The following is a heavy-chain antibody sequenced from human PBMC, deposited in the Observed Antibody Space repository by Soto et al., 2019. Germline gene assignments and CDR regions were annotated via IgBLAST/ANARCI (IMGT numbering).Heavy chain of an antibody. CDR3: ASSRIVDYDFWSGYYGMDV. CDR2: IIPIFGTA. D-gene: IGHD3-3*01. CDR1: GGTFSSYA. V-gene: IGHV1-69*13. J-gene: IGHJ6*02. Sequence: SVKVSCKASGGTFSSYAISWVRQAPGQGLEWMGGIIPIFGTANYAQKFQGRVTITADESTSTAYMELSSLRSEDTAVYYCASSRIVDYDFWSGYYGMDVWGQGTTVTVSS.